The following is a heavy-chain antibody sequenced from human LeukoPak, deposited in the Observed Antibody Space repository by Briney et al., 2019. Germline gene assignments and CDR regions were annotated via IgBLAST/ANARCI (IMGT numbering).Heavy chain of an antibody. Sequence: SETLSLTCAVYGESFSGYYWSWIPQPPGKGLEWIGEINHSGSTNYNPSRKSRVTLSVDTSKNQFSLKLSSVTAADTAVYYCASGFWLDYWGQGTLVTVSS. J-gene: IGHJ4*02. CDR3: ASGFWLDY. CDR2: INHSGST. V-gene: IGHV4-34*01. CDR1: GESFSGYY. D-gene: IGHD3-3*01.